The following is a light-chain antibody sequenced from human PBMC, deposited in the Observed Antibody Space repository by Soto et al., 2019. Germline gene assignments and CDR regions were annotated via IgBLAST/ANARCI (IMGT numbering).Light chain of an antibody. CDR1: RDIGTW. CDR3: HRHETYPLA. J-gene: IGKJ4*01. CDR2: RAS. Sequence: TQMTQSPSTLSESVGDSVSITCRASRDIGTWFDWFQQKPGRAPNLLIYRASTLARGVPSRFSGSGSGTEFTLTISSLQPDDFATYYCHRHETYPLAFGGGTKVDI. V-gene: IGKV1-5*03.